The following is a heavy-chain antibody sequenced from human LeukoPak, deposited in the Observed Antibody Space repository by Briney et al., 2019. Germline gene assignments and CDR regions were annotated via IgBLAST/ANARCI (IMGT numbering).Heavy chain of an antibody. D-gene: IGHD3-16*01. CDR2: IVVGRGNT. CDR1: GFTFTSSA. Sequence: TSVKVSCKASGFTFTSSAVQWVRQARGQRLEWIGWIVVGRGNTDYAQKFQERVTITRDMSTSTAYMELSSLRSEDTAVYYCAAGGDEENLYYFDYWGQGTLVTVSS. V-gene: IGHV1-58*01. J-gene: IGHJ4*02. CDR3: AAGGDEENLYYFDY.